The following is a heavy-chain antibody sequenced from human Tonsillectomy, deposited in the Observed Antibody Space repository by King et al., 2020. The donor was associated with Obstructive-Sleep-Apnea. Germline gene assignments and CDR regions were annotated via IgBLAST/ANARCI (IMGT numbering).Heavy chain of an antibody. V-gene: IGHV3-9*01. CDR3: AKEGVYGDRFDY. J-gene: IGHJ4*02. D-gene: IGHD4-17*01. CDR2: ISWNSGSI. Sequence: VQLVESGVGLVQPGRSLRLSCSASGFSFDDYVMHWVRQAPGKGLEGVSGISWNSGSIGYADSVKGRFTISRDNAKNSLYLQMNSLRGEDTALYYCAKEGVYGDRFDYWGQGTLVTVSS. CDR1: GFSFDDYV.